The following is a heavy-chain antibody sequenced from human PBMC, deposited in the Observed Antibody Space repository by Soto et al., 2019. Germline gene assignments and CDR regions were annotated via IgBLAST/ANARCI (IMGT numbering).Heavy chain of an antibody. CDR1: GFTFRNFA. Sequence: EVQLLESGGDLVQPGGSLRLSSAASGFTFRNFAMTWVRQAPGKGLEWGSVISGRGRMTYYAHSVKGHFTISRDNSKTTLYLHMNSLRAEDTAVYYCAKDAEESVNEPIPGDCWGQGTVVTVSS. D-gene: IGHD1-1*01. V-gene: IGHV3-23*01. CDR3: AKDAEESVNEPIPGDC. J-gene: IGHJ4*02. CDR2: ISGRGRMT.